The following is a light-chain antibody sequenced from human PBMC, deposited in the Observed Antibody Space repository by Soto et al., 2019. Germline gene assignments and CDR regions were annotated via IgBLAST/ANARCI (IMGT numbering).Light chain of an antibody. CDR2: GAS. CDR1: QRVSGN. J-gene: IGKJ1*01. Sequence: EIVLTQSPATLSVSPGERVTLFCRASQRVSGNLAWYQQKPGQAPRLLMYGASIRATGFPDRFSGSGSGTEFTLTISSLQSEDFAVYYCQQYVTSPRTFGQGTKVDIK. V-gene: IGKV3-15*01. CDR3: QQYVTSPRT.